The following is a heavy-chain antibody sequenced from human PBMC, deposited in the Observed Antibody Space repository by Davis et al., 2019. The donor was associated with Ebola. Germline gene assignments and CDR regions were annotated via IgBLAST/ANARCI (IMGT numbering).Heavy chain of an antibody. V-gene: IGHV3-21*04. J-gene: IGHJ6*04. CDR1: GFTFSSNS. CDR3: ATRIGLLWSSFGMGV. D-gene: IGHD3-10*01. Sequence: PGGSLRLSCAASGFTFSSNSVNWVRQAPGKGLEWVSSSSSGSYYIYYADSVKGRFTISRDNAKNSLYLQINSLRADDTAVYYCATRIGLLWSSFGMGVWGNGTTVTVSS. CDR2: SSSGSYYI.